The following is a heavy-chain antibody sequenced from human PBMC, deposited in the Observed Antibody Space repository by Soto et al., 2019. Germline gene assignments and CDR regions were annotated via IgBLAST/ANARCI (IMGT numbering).Heavy chain of an antibody. V-gene: IGHV1-69*01. CDR2: IIPIFGTA. D-gene: IGHD3-3*01. CDR1: GGTFSSYA. Sequence: QVQLVQSGAEVKKPGSSVKVSCKASGGTFSSYAISWVRQAPGQGLEWMGGIIPIFGTANYAQKFQGRVTITADESTSTAYMELSSLRSEDTAVYYCARDGPGYDFWSGYYTGHYYYGMDVWGQGTTVTVSS. CDR3: ARDGPGYDFWSGYYTGHYYYGMDV. J-gene: IGHJ6*02.